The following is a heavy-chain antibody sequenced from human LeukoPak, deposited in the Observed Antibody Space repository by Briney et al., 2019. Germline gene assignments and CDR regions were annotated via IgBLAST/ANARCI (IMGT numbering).Heavy chain of an antibody. CDR1: GGSFSGYY. V-gene: IGHV4-34*01. Sequence: SETLSLTCAVYGGSFSGYYWSWIRQPPGKGLEWIGEINHSGGTNYNPSLKSRVTISVDTSKNQFSLKLSSVTAADTAVYYCARGPRRGYAYYFDYWGQGTLVTVSS. CDR2: INHSGGT. J-gene: IGHJ4*02. D-gene: IGHD2-2*01. CDR3: ARGPRRGYAYYFDY.